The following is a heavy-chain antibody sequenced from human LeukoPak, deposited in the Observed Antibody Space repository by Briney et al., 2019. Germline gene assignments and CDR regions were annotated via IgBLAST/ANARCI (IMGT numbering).Heavy chain of an antibody. J-gene: IGHJ1*01. Sequence: SVKVSCKTSGDSFTTYSISWVRQAPGQGLEWMGDIAPMFEKANYARKFQGRVTMTADQSTSTVYMELSGLESDDTAIYYCAREVIVHHPAFGDWGQGTQVTVSS. CDR3: AREVIVHHPAFGD. D-gene: IGHD2-15*01. CDR1: GDSFTTYS. CDR2: IAPMFEKA. V-gene: IGHV1-69*01.